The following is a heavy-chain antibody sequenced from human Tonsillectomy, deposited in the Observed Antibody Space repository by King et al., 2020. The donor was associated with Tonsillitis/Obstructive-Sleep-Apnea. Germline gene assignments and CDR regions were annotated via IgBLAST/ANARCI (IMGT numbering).Heavy chain of an antibody. V-gene: IGHV3-33*01. Sequence: VQLVESGGGVVQPGRSLRLSCAASGFTFDGYGMHWVRRPPGKGLEWVAVIWYDGSNKYYADSVKGRFTISRDNSKNTLYLQMNSLRAEDTAVYYCARERYYYDTTGQRTWFDPWGQGTLVTVSS. J-gene: IGHJ5*02. CDR3: ARERYYYDTTGQRTWFDP. D-gene: IGHD3-22*01. CDR2: IWYDGSNK. CDR1: GFTFDGYG.